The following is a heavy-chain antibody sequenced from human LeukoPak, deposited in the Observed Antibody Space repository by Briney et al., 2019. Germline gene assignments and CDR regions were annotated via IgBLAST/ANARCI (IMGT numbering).Heavy chain of an antibody. D-gene: IGHD2-2*01. Sequence: SETLSLTCAVYGGSFSGYYWSWIRQPPGKGLEWIGEINHSGSTNYNPSLKSRVTISVDTSKNQFSLKLSSVTAADTAVYYCARGVGRYCSSTSCNHNWFDPWGQGTLVTVSS. CDR2: INHSGST. V-gene: IGHV4-34*01. CDR1: GGSFSGYY. J-gene: IGHJ5*02. CDR3: ARGVGRYCSSTSCNHNWFDP.